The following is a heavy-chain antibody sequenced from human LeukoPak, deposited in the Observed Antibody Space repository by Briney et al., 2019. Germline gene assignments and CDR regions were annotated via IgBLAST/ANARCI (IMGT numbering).Heavy chain of an antibody. V-gene: IGHV4-59*01. J-gene: IGHJ4*02. CDR1: GGSISSYY. Sequence: SETLSLTCTVSGGSISSYYWSWIRQPPGKGLEWIGYIYDSGNINYNPSLKSRVTISGDTSKNQLSLKVTSVTAADTAVYYCARSSSGRVFDVWGQGTLVTVSS. CDR2: IYDSGNI. CDR3: ARSSSGRVFDV. D-gene: IGHD6-19*01.